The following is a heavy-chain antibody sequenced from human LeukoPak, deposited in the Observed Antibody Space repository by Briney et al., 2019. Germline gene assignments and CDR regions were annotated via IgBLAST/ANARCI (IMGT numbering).Heavy chain of an antibody. D-gene: IGHD6-19*01. CDR1: GFTFRSYA. Sequence: GVSLRLLCAASGFTFRSYAMSWVRQARGKGLEWVSAISGSGGSTYYADSVKGRFTISRDNSRNTLYLQMNSLRAEDTAVYYCAKDTDLAVAGQSFDYWGQGTLVTVSS. CDR2: ISGSGGST. CDR3: AKDTDLAVAGQSFDY. J-gene: IGHJ4*02. V-gene: IGHV3-23*01.